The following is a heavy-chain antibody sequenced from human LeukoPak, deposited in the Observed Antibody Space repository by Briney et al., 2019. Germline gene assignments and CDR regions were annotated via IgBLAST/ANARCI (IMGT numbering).Heavy chain of an antibody. CDR1: GYTFTSYY. CDR2: INPSGGST. J-gene: IGHJ4*02. D-gene: IGHD6-19*01. V-gene: IGHV1-46*01. CDR3: AREGSSFAFDY. Sequence: ASVKVSCKASGYTFTSYYMHWVRQAPGQGLEWMGIINPSGGSTSYAQRFQGRVTMTRDTSTSTVYMELSSLRSEDTAVYYCAREGSSFAFDYWGQGTLVTVSS.